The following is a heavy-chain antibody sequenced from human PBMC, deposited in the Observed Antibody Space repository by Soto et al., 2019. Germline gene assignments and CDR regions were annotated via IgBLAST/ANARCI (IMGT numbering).Heavy chain of an antibody. D-gene: IGHD6-19*01. J-gene: IGHJ3*02. V-gene: IGHV1-3*01. Sequence: QVQLVQSGAEVKKPGASVKISCKASGYTFSTFAIHWVRQAPGQRPEWMGWVNGGDGNTRFSQNFQGRVTLTRDASATTAYMELSSLRSEDTAVYYCARSSGWYALDIWGQVTMVSVSS. CDR3: ARSSGWYALDI. CDR1: GYTFSTFA. CDR2: VNGGDGNT.